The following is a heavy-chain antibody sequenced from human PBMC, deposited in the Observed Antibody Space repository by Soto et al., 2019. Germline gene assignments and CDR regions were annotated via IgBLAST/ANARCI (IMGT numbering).Heavy chain of an antibody. CDR1: GFTFSSYE. D-gene: IGHD3-10*01. J-gene: IGHJ6*02. CDR2: ISSSGSTI. Sequence: ESGGGLVQPGGSLRLSCAASGFTFSSYEMNWVRQAPGKGLEWVSYISSSGSTIYYADSVKGRFTISRDNAKNSLYLQMNSLRAEDTAVYYCARSYGSKLYYYGMDVWGQGTTVTVSS. CDR3: ARSYGSKLYYYGMDV. V-gene: IGHV3-48*03.